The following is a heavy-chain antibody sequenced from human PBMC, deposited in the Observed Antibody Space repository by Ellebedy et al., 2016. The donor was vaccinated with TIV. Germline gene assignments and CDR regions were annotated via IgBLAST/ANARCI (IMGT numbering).Heavy chain of an antibody. V-gene: IGHV4-59*01. D-gene: IGHD2-15*01. CDR3: ARGTHYCSGGSCYVFAYDY. CDR2: IYYSGST. Sequence: MPSETLSLTCTVSGGSISSYYWSWIRQPPGKGLEWIGYIYYSGSTNYNPSLKSRVTISVDTSKNQFSLKLSSVTAADTAVYYCARGTHYCSGGSCYVFAYDYWGQGTLVTVSS. CDR1: GGSISSYY. J-gene: IGHJ4*02.